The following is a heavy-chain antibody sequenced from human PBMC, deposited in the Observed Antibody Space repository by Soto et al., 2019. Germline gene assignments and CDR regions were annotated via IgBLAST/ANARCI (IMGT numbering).Heavy chain of an antibody. Sequence: PAGSLRLSCAASGFSFSNYNMNWVRQAPGKGLEWVSSISSGSGYKYYADSVKGRFTISRDNTKNSLFLQMNSLRPEDTAVYYCARDSCGTTSCYYFAWFDPWGQGAVVTVSS. CDR3: ARDSCGTTSCYYFAWFDP. D-gene: IGHD2-2*01. CDR1: GFSFSNYN. V-gene: IGHV3-21*01. CDR2: ISSGSGYK. J-gene: IGHJ5*02.